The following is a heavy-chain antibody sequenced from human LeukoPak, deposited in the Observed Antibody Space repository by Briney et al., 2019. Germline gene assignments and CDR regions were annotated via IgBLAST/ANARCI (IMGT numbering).Heavy chain of an antibody. CDR1: GGSISSYY. CDR2: IYYSGST. D-gene: IGHD3-3*01. V-gene: IGHV4-59*01. CDR3: ARVRDYDFWSGYYPYNWFDP. Sequence: PSETLSLTCTVSGGSISSYYWSWIRQHPGKGLEWIGYIYYSGSTNYNPSLKSRVTISVDTSKNQFSLKLSSVTAADTAVYYCARVRDYDFWSGYYPYNWFDPWGQGTLVTVSS. J-gene: IGHJ5*02.